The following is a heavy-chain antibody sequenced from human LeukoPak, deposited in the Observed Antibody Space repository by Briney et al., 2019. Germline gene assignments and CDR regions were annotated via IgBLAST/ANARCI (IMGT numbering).Heavy chain of an antibody. D-gene: IGHD4-11*01. Sequence: ASVKVSCKASGYTFTGYYMHWVRQAPGQGLEWMGRINPNSGGTNYAQKFQGRVTMTRDSSISTAYMELSRLRSDDTAVYYCARSQTTASNWFDPWGQGTLVTVSS. J-gene: IGHJ5*02. CDR1: GYTFTGYY. CDR2: INPNSGGT. V-gene: IGHV1-2*06. CDR3: ARSQTTASNWFDP.